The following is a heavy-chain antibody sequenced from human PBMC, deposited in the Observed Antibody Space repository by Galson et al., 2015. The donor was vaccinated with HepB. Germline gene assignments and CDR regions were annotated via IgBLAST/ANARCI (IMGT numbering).Heavy chain of an antibody. CDR1: GFTFSSYA. V-gene: IGHV3-30-3*01. Sequence: SLRLSCAASGFTFSSYAMHWVRQAPGKGLEWVAVISYDGSNKYYADSVKGRFTISRDNSKNTLYLQMNSLRAEDTAVYYCARDGGSFVGFGYGGHFDIWGQGTMVTVSS. CDR2: ISYDGSNK. D-gene: IGHD5-12*01. J-gene: IGHJ3*02. CDR3: ARDGGSFVGFGYGGHFDI.